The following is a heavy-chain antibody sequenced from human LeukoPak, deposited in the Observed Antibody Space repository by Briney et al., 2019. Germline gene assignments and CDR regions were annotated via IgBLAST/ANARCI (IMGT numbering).Heavy chain of an antibody. CDR2: IYYSGST. D-gene: IGHD2-2*02. J-gene: IGHJ4*02. CDR3: ASFAADKPNDY. Sequence: SETLSLTCTVSGGSISSYYWSWIRQPPGKGLEWIGYIYYSGSTDYNPSLKSRVTISVDTSKNQFSLQLKSVTPEDTAIYYCASFAADKPNDYWGQGTLVTVSS. V-gene: IGHV4-59*12. CDR1: GGSISSYY.